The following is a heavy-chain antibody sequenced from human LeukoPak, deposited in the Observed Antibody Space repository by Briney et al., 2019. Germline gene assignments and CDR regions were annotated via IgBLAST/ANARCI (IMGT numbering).Heavy chain of an antibody. CDR3: ARLINKPIAATGTGPFDH. CDR2: IYTSGRT. V-gene: IGHV4-4*07. CDR1: GDSISSYY. Sequence: SETLSLTCTVSGDSISSYYWSWIRQPAGKGLEWIGRIYTSGRTNYNPSLKSRVFMSVDTSKNQFSLRLKSVTAADTAVYYCARLINKPIAATGTGPFDHWGQGTLVTVSS. J-gene: IGHJ4*02. D-gene: IGHD6-13*01.